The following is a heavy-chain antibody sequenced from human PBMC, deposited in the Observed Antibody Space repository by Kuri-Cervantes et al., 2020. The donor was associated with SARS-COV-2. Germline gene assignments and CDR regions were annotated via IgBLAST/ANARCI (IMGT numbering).Heavy chain of an antibody. D-gene: IGHD4-17*01. CDR1: GFTLSSYG. Sequence: GESLKISCAASGFTLSSYGMRWVRQAPGKGLEWVAVIWYDGSNKYYADSVKGRFTISRDNSKNTLYLQMNSLRADDTAIYYCARHYVDAPIFDHWGQGILVTVSS. CDR2: IWYDGSNK. J-gene: IGHJ4*02. V-gene: IGHV3-33*01. CDR3: ARHYVDAPIFDH.